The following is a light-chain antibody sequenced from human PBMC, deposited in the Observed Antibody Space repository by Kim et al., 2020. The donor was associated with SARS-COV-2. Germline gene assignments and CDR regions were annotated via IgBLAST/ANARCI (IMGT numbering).Light chain of an antibody. Sequence: DILITQSPSAISASVGDRVTITCRASQDIGSRLAWFQHKPGKVPKRLIYSASTLQTGVPSRFSGSGSGTEFTLTISSLQPDDFATYFCLNHHTYPLTFGGGTKVDIK. CDR1: QDIGSR. CDR2: SAS. CDR3: LNHHTYPLT. J-gene: IGKJ4*01. V-gene: IGKV1-17*03.